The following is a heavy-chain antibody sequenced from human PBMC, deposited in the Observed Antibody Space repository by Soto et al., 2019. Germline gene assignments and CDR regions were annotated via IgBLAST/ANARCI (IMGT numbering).Heavy chain of an antibody. J-gene: IGHJ6*02. Sequence: SETLSLTCNVSAGSFYTYYWKWLRQSPGKGVAWIGYISDGGSTNYNPSLKSLVSLSVDTSKKQVSLQLTSVSAPDTARYFCAGYGSSSICAEDHYFAVEVWGQGSTVTVS. CDR2: ISDGGST. D-gene: IGHD2-2*01. V-gene: IGHV4-59*01. CDR3: AGYGSSSICAEDHYFAVEV. CDR1: AGSFYTYY.